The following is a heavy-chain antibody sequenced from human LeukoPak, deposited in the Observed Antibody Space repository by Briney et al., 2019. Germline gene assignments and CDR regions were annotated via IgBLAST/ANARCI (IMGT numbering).Heavy chain of an antibody. D-gene: IGHD6-13*01. Sequence: QTGGSLRLSCAASGFTFSSYAMHWVRQAPGKGLEWVAVISYDGSNKYYADSVKGRFTISRDNSKNTLYLQMSSLRAEDTAVYYCAREQQLVQDYYYGMDVWGQGTTVTVSS. CDR1: GFTFSSYA. CDR3: AREQQLVQDYYYGMDV. CDR2: ISYDGSNK. J-gene: IGHJ6*02. V-gene: IGHV3-30-3*01.